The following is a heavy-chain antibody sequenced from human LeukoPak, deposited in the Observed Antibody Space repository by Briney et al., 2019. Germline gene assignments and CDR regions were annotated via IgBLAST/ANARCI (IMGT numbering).Heavy chain of an antibody. CDR1: GFTFSTYG. Sequence: PGGSLRLSCAASGFTFSTYGMHWVRQAPGKGLEWVAVIWADGSHQYYADSVKGRFTITRDNSKSTLYLQMNSLRSEDTAVYYCARAPWDDSSGYYHLGWGQGTLVTVSS. D-gene: IGHD3-22*01. J-gene: IGHJ4*02. V-gene: IGHV3-33*01. CDR3: ARAPWDDSSGYYHLG. CDR2: IWADGSHQ.